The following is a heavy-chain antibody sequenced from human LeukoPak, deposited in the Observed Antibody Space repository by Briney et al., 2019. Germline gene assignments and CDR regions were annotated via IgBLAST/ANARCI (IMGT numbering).Heavy chain of an antibody. J-gene: IGHJ5*02. Sequence: PGGSLRLSCVASGFPFSSYWMTWVRQAPGKGLEWISAIAISGGSTYYADSVKGRFTISRDNSKNTVYLQMNSLRAEDTALYYCAKGLTGYAPWASWGQGALVTVSS. CDR3: AKGLTGYAPWAS. V-gene: IGHV3-23*01. CDR1: GFPFSSYW. D-gene: IGHD5-12*01. CDR2: IAISGGST.